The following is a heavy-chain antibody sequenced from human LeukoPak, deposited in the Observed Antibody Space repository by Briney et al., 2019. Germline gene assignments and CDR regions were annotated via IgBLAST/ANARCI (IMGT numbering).Heavy chain of an antibody. J-gene: IGHJ4*02. Sequence: SETLSLPCTVYGYSISSYYWSWIRQPPGKGLEWIGYFYYRGNTIYNPSLKSRVTISVDTSNNQFSLKLSSVTAADTAVYYCARLGVVTNFDYWGEGTLVTVSS. D-gene: IGHD2-21*02. CDR1: GYSISSYY. CDR3: ARLGVVTNFDY. CDR2: FYYRGNT. V-gene: IGHV4-59*08.